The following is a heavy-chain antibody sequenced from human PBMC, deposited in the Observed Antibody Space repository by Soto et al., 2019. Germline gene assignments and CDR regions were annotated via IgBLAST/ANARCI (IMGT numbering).Heavy chain of an antibody. V-gene: IGHV3-23*01. CDR2: ISGSGGST. CDR1: GVTFSSYA. J-gene: IGHJ4*02. Sequence: EVQLLESGGGLVQPGGSLRLSCAASGVTFSSYAMSWVRQAPGKGLEWGSAISGSGGSTYYADSVKGRFTISRDNSKNTLYLQMNSLRAEDTAVYYCAKENGYSSSWFEFDYWGQGTLVTVSS. D-gene: IGHD6-13*01. CDR3: AKENGYSSSWFEFDY.